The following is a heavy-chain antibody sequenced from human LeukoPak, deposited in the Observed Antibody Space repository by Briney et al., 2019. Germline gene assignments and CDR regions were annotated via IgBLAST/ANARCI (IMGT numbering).Heavy chain of an antibody. J-gene: IGHJ6*04. Sequence: GGSLRLSCAASGFTFSSYWMHWVRQAPGKGLVWVSRINSDGSSTSYADSVKGRFTISRDNAKNTLYLQMNSLRAEDTAVYYCARDRVDTAPSIWYYYYYNCMDVWGKGTTVTVSS. CDR2: INSDGSST. V-gene: IGHV3-74*01. D-gene: IGHD5-18*01. CDR3: ARDRVDTAPSIWYYYYYNCMDV. CDR1: GFTFSSYW.